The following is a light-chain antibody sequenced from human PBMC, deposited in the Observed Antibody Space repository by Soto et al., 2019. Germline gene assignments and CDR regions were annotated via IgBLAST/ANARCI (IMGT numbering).Light chain of an antibody. J-gene: IGKJ1*01. CDR3: QQYNDYSWT. Sequence: DIQMTQSPSTLSASVGDRVSINCRASQSISAWLAWYQQKPGKAPRLLIYKASTLEIGVPSRFSGSGSGTEFTLTISSLQPDDVATSYCQQYNDYSWTFGQGTKVEIK. V-gene: IGKV1-5*03. CDR2: KAS. CDR1: QSISAW.